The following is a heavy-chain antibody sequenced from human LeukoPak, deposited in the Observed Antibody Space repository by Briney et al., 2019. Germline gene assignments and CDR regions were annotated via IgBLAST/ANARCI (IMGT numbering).Heavy chain of an antibody. CDR1: GGSISSSSYY. Sequence: PSETLSLTCTVSGGSISSSSYYWGWIRQPPGKGLEWIGSIYYSGSTYYNPSLKSRVTISVDTSKNQFSLKLSSVTAADTAVYYCARDLRYDSSGYPFDYWGQGTLVTVSS. CDR2: IYYSGST. D-gene: IGHD3-22*01. CDR3: ARDLRYDSSGYPFDY. J-gene: IGHJ4*02. V-gene: IGHV4-39*07.